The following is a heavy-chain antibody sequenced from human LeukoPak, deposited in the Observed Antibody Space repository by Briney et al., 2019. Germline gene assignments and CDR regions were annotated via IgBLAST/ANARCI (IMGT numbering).Heavy chain of an antibody. J-gene: IGHJ4*02. V-gene: IGHV3-64D*06. CDR2: ISSNGGST. D-gene: IGHD2-2*01. CDR1: GFTFSSYA. CDR3: VKVSGSSAYQLRGTLDY. Sequence: GGSLRLSCSASGFTFSSYAMHWVRQAPGKGLEYVSAISSNGGSTYYADSVKGRFTISRDNSRNTLYLQMSSLRAEDTAVYYCVKVSGSSAYQLRGTLDYWGQGTLVTVSS.